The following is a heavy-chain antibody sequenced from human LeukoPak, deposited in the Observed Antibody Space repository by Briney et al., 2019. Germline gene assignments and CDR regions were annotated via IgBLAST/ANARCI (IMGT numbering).Heavy chain of an antibody. J-gene: IGHJ6*02. D-gene: IGHD3-10*01. CDR1: GFTFSSNY. CDR3: ARDRGLLWFGELHYYYYGMDV. CDR2: IYGGGNI. V-gene: IGHV3-53*05. Sequence: GGSLRLSCAASGFTFSSNYMNWVRQAPGKGLEWVSVIYGGGNIYYADSVKGRFTISRDNSKNTLYLQMNSLRAEATAVYYCARDRGLLWFGELHYYYYGMDVWGQGTTVTVSS.